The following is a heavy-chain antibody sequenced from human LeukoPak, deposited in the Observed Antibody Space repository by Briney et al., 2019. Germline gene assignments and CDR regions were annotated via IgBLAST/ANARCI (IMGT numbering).Heavy chain of an antibody. CDR3: ARETSQKGAHYMDV. V-gene: IGHV4-59*01. J-gene: IGHJ6*03. Sequence: SETLSLTCTVSGGSISSYYWSWIRQPPGKGLEWIGDICYSGYTNYNPSLKSRVTISVDTSKNQFSLKLRSVTAADTAVYYCARETSQKGAHYMDVWGKGTTVTISS. CDR2: ICYSGYT. CDR1: GGSISSYY. D-gene: IGHD3-16*01.